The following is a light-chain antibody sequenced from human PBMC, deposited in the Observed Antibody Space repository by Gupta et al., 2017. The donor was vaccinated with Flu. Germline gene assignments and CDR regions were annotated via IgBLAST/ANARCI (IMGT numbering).Light chain of an antibody. J-gene: IGLJ2*01. CDR3: CSYAGSSTLI. Sequence: SITISCTGTSSDVGSYNLVSWYQQHPGKAPKLMIYEGSKRPAGVSNRFSGSKSGNTASLTISGRQAEDEADYYCCSYAGSSTLIFGGGTKLTVL. CDR2: EGS. CDR1: SSDVGSYNL. V-gene: IGLV2-23*01.